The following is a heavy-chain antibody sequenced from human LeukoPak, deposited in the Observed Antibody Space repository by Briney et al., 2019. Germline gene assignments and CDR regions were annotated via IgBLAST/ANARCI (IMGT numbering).Heavy chain of an antibody. CDR3: ARAVAYGDYAIDY. D-gene: IGHD4-17*01. CDR1: GGSISSGGYA. J-gene: IGHJ4*02. Sequence: SETLSLTCAVSGGSISSGGYAWSWIRQPPGKGLEWIGYIYHSGSTYYNPSLKSRVTISVDRSKNQFSLKLSSVTAADTAVYYCARAVAYGDYAIDYWGQGTLVTVSS. CDR2: IYHSGST. V-gene: IGHV4-30-2*01.